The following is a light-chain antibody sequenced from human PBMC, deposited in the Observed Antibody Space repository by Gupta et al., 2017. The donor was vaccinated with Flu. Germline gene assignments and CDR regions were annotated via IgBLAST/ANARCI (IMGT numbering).Light chain of an antibody. CDR2: EVS. Sequence: QSALTQPASVSGSPGPSITLSCTGTSSDVGGYNYVSWYQQHPGKAPKLMIYEVSNRPSGVSNRFSGSKSCNTASLTISGLQAEDEADYYCSSYTSSSTLYVFGTGTKVTVL. V-gene: IGLV2-14*01. CDR1: SSDVGGYNY. J-gene: IGLJ1*01. CDR3: SSYTSSSTLYV.